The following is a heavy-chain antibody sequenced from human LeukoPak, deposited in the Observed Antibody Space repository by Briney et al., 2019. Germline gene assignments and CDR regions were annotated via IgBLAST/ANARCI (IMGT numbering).Heavy chain of an antibody. V-gene: IGHV1-8*01. Sequence: ASVKVSCKASGYAFTTYDINWVRQATGQGLEWMGWMNPNSGNTGYAQKFQGRVTMTRDISISTAYMELSSLRSEDTAVYYCARGEPSRAYGDYNPFDYWGQGTLVTVSS. D-gene: IGHD4-17*01. CDR2: MNPNSGNT. CDR3: ARGEPSRAYGDYNPFDY. J-gene: IGHJ4*02. CDR1: GYAFTTYD.